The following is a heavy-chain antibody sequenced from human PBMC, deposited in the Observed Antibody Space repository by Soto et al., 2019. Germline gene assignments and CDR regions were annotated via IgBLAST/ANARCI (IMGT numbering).Heavy chain of an antibody. V-gene: IGHV4-59*01. D-gene: IGHD6-19*01. Sequence: KSSETLSLTCTVSGGSISSYYWSWIRQPPGKGLEWIGYIYYSGSTNYNPSLKSRVTISVDTSKNQFSLKLSSVTAADTAVYYCARTRLVGIAVFFDYWGQGTLVTVSS. CDR2: IYYSGST. CDR1: GGSISSYY. CDR3: ARTRLVGIAVFFDY. J-gene: IGHJ4*02.